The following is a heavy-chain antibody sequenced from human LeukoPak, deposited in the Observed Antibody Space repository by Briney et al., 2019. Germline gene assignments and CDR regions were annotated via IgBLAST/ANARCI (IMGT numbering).Heavy chain of an antibody. V-gene: IGHV1-69*06. J-gene: IGHJ6*03. CDR2: IIPIFGTA. CDR1: GGTFSSYA. CDR3: ARASAGFDYYYYYMDV. D-gene: IGHD6-19*01. Sequence: ASVKVSCKASGGTFSSYAISWVRQAPGQGLEWMGGIIPIFGTANYAQKFQGRVTITADKSTSTAYMELSSLRSEDTAVYYCARASAGFDYYYYYMDVWGKGTTVTVSS.